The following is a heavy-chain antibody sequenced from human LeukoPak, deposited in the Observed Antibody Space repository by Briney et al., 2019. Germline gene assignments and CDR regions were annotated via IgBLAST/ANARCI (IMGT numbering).Heavy chain of an antibody. CDR3: TRGSQNCASASCYNF. CDR1: GYTFTSYD. Sequence: ASVKVSCKASGYTFTSYDINWVRQATGQGLEWMGWMNPNSGNTGYAQKFQGRVTMTRNTSISTAYMELTRLRSDDTAVYYCTRGSQNCASASCYNFWGQGTLVTVSS. CDR2: MNPNSGNT. D-gene: IGHD2-2*02. V-gene: IGHV1-8*01. J-gene: IGHJ4*02.